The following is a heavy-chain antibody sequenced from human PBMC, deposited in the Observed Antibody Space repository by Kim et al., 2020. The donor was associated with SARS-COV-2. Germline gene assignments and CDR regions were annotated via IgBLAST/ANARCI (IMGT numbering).Heavy chain of an antibody. V-gene: IGHV5-10-1*01. CDR2: IDPSDSYT. J-gene: IGHJ6*02. Sequence: GESLKISCKGSGYSFTSYWISWVRQMPGKGLEWMGRIDPSDSYTNYSPSFQGHVTISADKSISTAYLQWSSLKASDTAMYYCARRATKLLWFGEPRSNSGDYYYYYGMDVWGQGTTVTVSS. CDR1: GYSFTSYW. CDR3: ARRATKLLWFGEPRSNSGDYYYYYGMDV. D-gene: IGHD3-10*01.